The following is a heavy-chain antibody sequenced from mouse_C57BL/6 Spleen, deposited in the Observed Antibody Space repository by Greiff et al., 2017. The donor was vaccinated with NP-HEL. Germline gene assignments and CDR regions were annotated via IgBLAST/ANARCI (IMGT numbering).Heavy chain of an antibody. CDR3: ARPGGNVFAY. CDR2: IYPGSGST. J-gene: IGHJ3*01. V-gene: IGHV1-55*01. CDR1: GYTFTSYW. Sequence: QVQLQQPGAELVKPGASVKMSCKASGYTFTSYWITWVKQRPGQGLEWIGDIYPGSGSTNYNEKLKSKATLTVDTSSSTAYMQLSSLTSEDAAVYYCARPGGNVFAYWGQGTLVTVSA. D-gene: IGHD2-1*01.